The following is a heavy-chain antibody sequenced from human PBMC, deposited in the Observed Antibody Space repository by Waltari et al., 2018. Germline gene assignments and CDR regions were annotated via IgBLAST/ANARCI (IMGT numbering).Heavy chain of an antibody. Sequence: QVQLQESGPGLVKPSQTLSLTCTVSGVSISTVSYYLRWIRHPAGKGLEWIGRIYTSGSTNSNPSLKSRVTISVDTSKNQFSLKLSSVTAADTAVYYCARDPITFGGVIASPHDIWGQGTMVTVSS. V-gene: IGHV4-61*02. CDR3: ARDPITFGGVIASPHDI. J-gene: IGHJ3*02. CDR1: GVSISTVSYY. D-gene: IGHD3-16*02. CDR2: IYTSGST.